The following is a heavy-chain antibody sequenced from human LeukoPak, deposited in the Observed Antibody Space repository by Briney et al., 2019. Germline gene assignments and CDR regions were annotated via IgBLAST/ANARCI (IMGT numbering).Heavy chain of an antibody. J-gene: IGHJ4*02. CDR2: IYYSGST. CDR3: AREYWNDY. Sequence: SETLSLTCTVSGGSINGYYWSWIRQPPGKGLEWIGYIYYSGSTNYNPPLKSRVTISVDTSKNQFSLKLSSVTAADTAVYYCAREYWNDYWGQGSLVTVSS. D-gene: IGHD1-1*01. CDR1: GGSINGYY. V-gene: IGHV4-59*01.